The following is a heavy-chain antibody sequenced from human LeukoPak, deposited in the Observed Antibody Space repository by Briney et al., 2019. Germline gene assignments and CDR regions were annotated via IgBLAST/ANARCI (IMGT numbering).Heavy chain of an antibody. CDR2: ISYDGSNK. CDR3: AKLYYYDSSGQTSDY. CDR1: GFTFSSYG. D-gene: IGHD3-22*01. V-gene: IGHV3-30*18. Sequence: GRSLRLSCAASGFTFSSYGMHWVRQAPGKGLEWVAVISYDGSNKYYADSVKGRFTISRDNSKNTLYLRMNSLRAEDTAVYYCAKLYYYDSSGQTSDYWGQGTLVTVSS. J-gene: IGHJ4*02.